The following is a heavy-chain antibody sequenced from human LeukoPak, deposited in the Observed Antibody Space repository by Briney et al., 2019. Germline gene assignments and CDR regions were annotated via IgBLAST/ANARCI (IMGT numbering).Heavy chain of an antibody. V-gene: IGHV4-34*01. CDR3: ARGQEGYSYGYDFDY. D-gene: IGHD5-18*01. Sequence: SETLSLTCAVDCGSVSGYYWSWIRHPPGKWLEWIGEINESGSTNYKPSRKSGVTISVETSKNRCSLTLSSVTAAHTAVYCCARGQEGYSYGYDFDYWGQGTLVTVSS. J-gene: IGHJ4*02. CDR1: CGSVSGYY. CDR2: INESGST.